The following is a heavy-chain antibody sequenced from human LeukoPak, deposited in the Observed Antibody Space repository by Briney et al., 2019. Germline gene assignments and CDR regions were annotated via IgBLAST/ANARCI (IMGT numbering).Heavy chain of an antibody. D-gene: IGHD3-22*01. CDR2: INPSGGVT. CDR3: ASSPHHYYDSSGYWRGFDY. J-gene: IGHJ4*02. CDR1: GYTFTNYY. Sequence: ASVKVSCKASGYTFTNYYMHWVRQAPGQGLEWMGIINPSGGVTTYAQKFQGRVTMTSDTSTSTVYMELSRLRSEDTAVYYCASSPHHYYDSSGYWRGFDYWGQGTLVTVSS. V-gene: IGHV1-46*01.